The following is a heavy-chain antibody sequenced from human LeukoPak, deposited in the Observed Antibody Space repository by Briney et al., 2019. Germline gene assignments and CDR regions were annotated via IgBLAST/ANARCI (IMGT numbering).Heavy chain of an antibody. Sequence: VASVKVSCKASGYRFTGYYMHWIRQAPGQGLEWMGWINPNSGGTNIAEKFQGRVTMTRDTSINTAYMELSSLRSDDTATYYCARVDIVLMVFAPYFDYWGQGTLVTVSS. J-gene: IGHJ4*02. CDR3: ARVDIVLMVFAPYFDY. V-gene: IGHV1-2*02. D-gene: IGHD2-8*01. CDR1: GYRFTGYY. CDR2: INPNSGGT.